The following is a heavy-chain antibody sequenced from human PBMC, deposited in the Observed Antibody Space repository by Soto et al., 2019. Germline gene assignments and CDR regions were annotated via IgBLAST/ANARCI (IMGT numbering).Heavy chain of an antibody. V-gene: IGHV4-59*01. D-gene: IGHD3-22*01. CDR2: VSSTGNT. J-gene: IGHJ5*02. Sequence: PSETLSLSCTVSGGSLYSYDWTWVRLSPGKGLEWIGYVSSTGNTNYNPSLKSRVTLSLDTSTDEVSLSLASVTAADAAVYFCARFSPPRKSYDSNPGWFDPWGQGILVTVS. CDR3: ARFSPPRKSYDSNPGWFDP. CDR1: GGSLYSYD.